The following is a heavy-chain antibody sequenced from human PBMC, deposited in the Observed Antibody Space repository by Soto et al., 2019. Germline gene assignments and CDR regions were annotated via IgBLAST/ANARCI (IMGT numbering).Heavy chain of an antibody. D-gene: IGHD6-19*01. V-gene: IGHV3-15*07. CDR2: IKSKTDGGTT. J-gene: IGHJ4*02. CDR1: NFSFNNAW. Sequence: EVQLVESGGGLVKPGGSLRLSCAASNFSFNNAWMNWVRQAPGERLEWVGRIKSKTDGGTTDYAAPVKGRFTISRHDSKNTFYLQMSSLETEDTAVYYSTSGAVISGWFVVDHWGQGALVTVSS. CDR3: TSGAVISGWFVVDH.